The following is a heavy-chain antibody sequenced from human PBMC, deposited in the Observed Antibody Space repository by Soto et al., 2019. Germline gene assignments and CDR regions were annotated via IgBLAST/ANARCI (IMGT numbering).Heavy chain of an antibody. Sequence: QVQLQQWGAGLLKPSETLSLTCAVYGGSFSGYDWSWIRQPQGKGLERIGDINYSGITNYNPSHKSRVTISVYTSRKLFSLNLRSVTASDTAVYYCARGVRESVAAPNLIYWGQGTLVTVSS. D-gene: IGHD6-19*01. V-gene: IGHV4-34*01. CDR3: ARGVRESVAAPNLIY. J-gene: IGHJ4*02. CDR1: GGSFSGYD. CDR2: INYSGIT.